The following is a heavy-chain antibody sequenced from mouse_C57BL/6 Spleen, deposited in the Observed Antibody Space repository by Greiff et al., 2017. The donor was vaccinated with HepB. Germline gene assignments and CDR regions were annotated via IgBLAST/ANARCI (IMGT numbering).Heavy chain of an antibody. D-gene: IGHD1-1*01. CDR3: TRRSPDYYGSGDFDY. Sequence: QVQLQQSGAELVRPGASVTLSCKASGYTFTDYEMHWVKQTPVHGLEWIGAIDPETGGTAYNQKFKGKAKLTADKSSSTAYMKLRSLTSEDSAVYYCTRRSPDYYGSGDFDYWGQGTTLTVSS. V-gene: IGHV1-15*01. CDR2: IDPETGGT. J-gene: IGHJ2*01. CDR1: GYTFTDYE.